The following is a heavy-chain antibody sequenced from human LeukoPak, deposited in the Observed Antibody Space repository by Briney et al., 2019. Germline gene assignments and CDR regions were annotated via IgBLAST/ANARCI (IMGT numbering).Heavy chain of an antibody. CDR3: AKSLNKWVVVVPSYDY. V-gene: IGHV1-69*05. J-gene: IGHJ4*02. D-gene: IGHD3-22*01. CDR1: GGTFSSYA. CDR2: IIPIFGTA. Sequence: SVKVSCKASGGTFSSYAISWVRQAPGQGLEWMGRIIPIFGTANYAQKFQGRVTITTDESTSTAYMELSSLRSEDTAVYYCAKSLNKWVVVVPSYDYWGQGTLVTVSS.